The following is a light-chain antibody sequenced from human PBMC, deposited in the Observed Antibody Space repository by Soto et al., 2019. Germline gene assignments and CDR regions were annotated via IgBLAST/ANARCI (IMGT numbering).Light chain of an antibody. CDR3: MQALQTRT. CDR1: QSLLHSNGYYS. CDR2: LGS. Sequence: DIVMTQSPLSLPVTPGEPASISCRSSQSLLHSNGYYSLDWYLQKPGHSPQLLIYLGSNRASGVPDRCSGSGSGTAFSLKISRVAAEDLGVYYCMQALQTRTLGQGTKVDIK. J-gene: IGKJ1*01. V-gene: IGKV2-28*01.